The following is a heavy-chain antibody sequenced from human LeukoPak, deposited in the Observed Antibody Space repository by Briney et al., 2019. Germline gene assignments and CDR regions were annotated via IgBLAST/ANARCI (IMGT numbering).Heavy chain of an antibody. CDR2: IYYSGST. V-gene: IGHV4-30-4*01. Sequence: SQTLSLTCTVSGGSISSGDYYWSWIRQPPGKGLEWIGYIYYSGSTYYSPSLKSRVTISVDTSKNQFSLKLSSVTAADTAAYYCARDYRGPLVVAAYGSFDYWGQGTLVTVSS. CDR1: GGSISSGDYY. J-gene: IGHJ4*02. CDR3: ARDYRGPLVVAAYGSFDY. D-gene: IGHD2-15*01.